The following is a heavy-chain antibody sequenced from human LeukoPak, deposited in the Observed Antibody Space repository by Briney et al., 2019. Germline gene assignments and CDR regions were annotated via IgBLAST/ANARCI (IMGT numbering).Heavy chain of an antibody. CDR1: GGTFSSYA. CDR3: ARGVQGRYCSGGSCYLALDY. CDR2: IIPIFGTA. V-gene: IGHV1-69*01. J-gene: IGHJ4*02. Sequence: SVKVSCKASGGTFSSYAISWARQAPGQGLEWMGGIIPIFGTANYAQKFQGRVTITADESTSTAYMELSSLRSEDTAVYYCARGVQGRYCSGGSCYLALDYWGQGTLVTVSS. D-gene: IGHD2-15*01.